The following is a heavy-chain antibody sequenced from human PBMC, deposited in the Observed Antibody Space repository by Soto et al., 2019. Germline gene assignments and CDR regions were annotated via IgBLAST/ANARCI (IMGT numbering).Heavy chain of an antibody. Sequence: QVQLVESGGGLVKPGGSLRLSCAASGFTFSDYYMVWMHQAPGKGLECVSYISRSSNTIYYADSVKGRFTISRDNAKNSLSLQMNSLRAEDTAVYYSASREGPAVGGYWGQGALVTVSS. V-gene: IGHV3-11*01. D-gene: IGHD1-26*01. CDR2: ISRSSNTI. CDR3: ASREGPAVGGY. J-gene: IGHJ4*02. CDR1: GFTFSDYY.